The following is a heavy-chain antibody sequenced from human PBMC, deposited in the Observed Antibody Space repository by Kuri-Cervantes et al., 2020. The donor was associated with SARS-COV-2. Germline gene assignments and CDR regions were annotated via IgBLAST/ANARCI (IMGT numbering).Heavy chain of an antibody. CDR3: VRGWMAGPFDL. V-gene: IGHV3-30*02. Sequence: GESLKISCAASGFTFSSYGMHWVRRTPGKGLEWVAFVRYDGKTKDYADSVKGRLTVSRDNARKSLYLQMNSLRAEDTALYYCVRGWMAGPFDLWGQGTLVTVSS. CDR1: GFTFSSYG. J-gene: IGHJ4*02. CDR2: VRYDGKTK. D-gene: IGHD5-24*01.